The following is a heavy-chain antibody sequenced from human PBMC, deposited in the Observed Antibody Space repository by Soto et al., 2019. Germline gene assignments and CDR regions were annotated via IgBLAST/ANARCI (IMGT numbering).Heavy chain of an antibody. CDR3: AKKGYYPSGTLNLFYS. V-gene: IGHV4-38-2*01. CDR1: GYSITSDYY. D-gene: IGHD3-10*01. CDR2: ICSGST. J-gene: IGHJ4*02. Sequence: SETLSLTCAVSGYSITSDYYWGWIRQPPGKGLEWIGSICSGSTYYNPSLKSRVTISVDTSKNQFSLRLTSVTAADTAMYYCAKKGYYPSGTLNLFYSCGQETLVTVSS.